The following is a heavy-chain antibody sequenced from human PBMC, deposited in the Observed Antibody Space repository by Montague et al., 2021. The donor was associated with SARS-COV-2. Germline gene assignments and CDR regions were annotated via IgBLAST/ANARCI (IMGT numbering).Heavy chain of an antibody. J-gene: IGHJ6*03. CDR1: GGSISGHY. CDR2: INNSGST. CDR3: ARGRIEVSMIVVVLTGASYYMDV. D-gene: IGHD3-22*01. Sequence: SETLSLTCAVYGGSISGHYWSWIRQPPGKGLEWIGEINNSGSTNXNPSLKRRVTISVDTSKNQFSLKLRSVTAADAAVYYCARGRIEVSMIVVVLTGASYYMDVGGKGTTVPVSS. V-gene: IGHV4-34*01.